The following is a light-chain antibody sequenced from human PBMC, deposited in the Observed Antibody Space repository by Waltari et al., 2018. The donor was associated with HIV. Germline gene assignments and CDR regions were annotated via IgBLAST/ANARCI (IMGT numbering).Light chain of an antibody. J-gene: IGKJ5*01. CDR2: LTS. CDR3: QQTYSPPRT. Sequence: DIQMTQSPSSLSASIGDTVTITCRASQTIDNYLNWYQQQSGRVPKLLIYLTSTLQTGVPSRCSGRGSGTLFSLIINDVQPEDLATYFCQQTYSPPRTFGPGTRLE. CDR1: QTIDNY. V-gene: IGKV1-39*01.